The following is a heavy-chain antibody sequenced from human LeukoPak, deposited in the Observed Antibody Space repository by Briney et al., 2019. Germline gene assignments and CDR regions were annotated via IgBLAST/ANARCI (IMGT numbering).Heavy chain of an antibody. D-gene: IGHD6-19*01. J-gene: IGHJ4*02. CDR2: IKQDGSEK. V-gene: IGHV3-7*01. CDR3: ARDRGSSGWYEFDY. Sequence: GGSLRLSCAASGFTSSTYWMSWVRQAPGKGLEWVANIKQDGSEKYYVDSVKGRFTISRDNAKNSLYLQMNSLRAEDTAVYYCARDRGSSGWYEFDYWAQGTLVTVSS. CDR1: GFTSSTYW.